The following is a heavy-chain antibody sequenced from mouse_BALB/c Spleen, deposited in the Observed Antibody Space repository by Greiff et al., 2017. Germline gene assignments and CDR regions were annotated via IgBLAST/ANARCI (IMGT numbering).Heavy chain of an antibody. CDR1: GFTFSSYT. CDR3: ARRMGYYDAMDY. Sequence: EVNVVESGGGLVQPGGSLKLSCAASGFTFSSYTMSWVRQTPEKRLEWVAYISNGGGSTYYPDTVKGRFTISRDNAKNTLYLQMSSLKSEDTAMYYCARRMGYYDAMDYWGQGTSVTVSS. CDR2: ISNGGGST. J-gene: IGHJ4*01. D-gene: IGHD2-2*01. V-gene: IGHV5-12-2*01.